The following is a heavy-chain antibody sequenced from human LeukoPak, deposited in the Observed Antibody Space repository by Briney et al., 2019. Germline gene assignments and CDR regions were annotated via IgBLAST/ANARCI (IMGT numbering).Heavy chain of an antibody. V-gene: IGHV4-4*02. CDR3: ARVEYSRQVDY. D-gene: IGHD6-6*01. CDR1: GGSISSSNW. Sequence: PSGTLSLTCAVSGGSISSSNWWSWVRQPPGEGLEWIGSIFYSGRTYYNPSLKSRVTISVDTSKNQFSLKVSSVTAADTAVYYCARVEYSRQVDYWGQGTLVTVSS. CDR2: IFYSGRT. J-gene: IGHJ4*02.